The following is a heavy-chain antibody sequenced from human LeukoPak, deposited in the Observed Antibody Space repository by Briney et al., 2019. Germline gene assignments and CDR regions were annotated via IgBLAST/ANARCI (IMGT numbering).Heavy chain of an antibody. D-gene: IGHD4-17*01. Sequence: GESLKISCKGSGYSFASHWIGWVRQMPGKGLEWMGIIYPGDSDTIYSPSFQGQVTISADKSINTAYLQWSSLKASDTAMYYCGRLSRETTVTTWFDPWGHGTLVTVSS. V-gene: IGHV5-51*01. J-gene: IGHJ5*02. CDR1: GYSFASHW. CDR3: GRLSRETTVTTWFDP. CDR2: IYPGDSDT.